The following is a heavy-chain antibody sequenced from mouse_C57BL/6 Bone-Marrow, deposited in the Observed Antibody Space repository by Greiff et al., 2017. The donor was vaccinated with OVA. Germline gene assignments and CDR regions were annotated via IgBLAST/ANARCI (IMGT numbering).Heavy chain of an antibody. V-gene: IGHV1-26*01. D-gene: IGHD2-1*01. CDR3: AKYDNYVYYFDY. J-gene: IGHJ2*01. Sequence: EVQLQQSGPELVKPGASVKISCKASGYTFTDYYMNWVKQSHGKSLEWIGDINPNNGGTSYNQKFKGKATLTVDKSSSTAYMELRSLTSEDSAVYYCAKYDNYVYYFDYWGQGTTLTVSS. CDR2: INPNNGGT. CDR1: GYTFTDYY.